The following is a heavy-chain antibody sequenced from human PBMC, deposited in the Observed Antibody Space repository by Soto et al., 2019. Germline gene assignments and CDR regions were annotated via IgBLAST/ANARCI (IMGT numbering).Heavy chain of an antibody. Sequence: PSETLSLTCTVSGGSISSYYLSWIRQPPGKGLEWIGYIYYSGSTNYNPSLKSRVTISVDTSKNQFSLKLSSVTAADTAVYYCARRGYCSSTSCYGTEGYYYYYMDVWGKGTTVTVSS. CDR3: ARRGYCSSTSCYGTEGYYYYYMDV. CDR2: IYYSGST. V-gene: IGHV4-59*08. CDR1: GGSISSYY. D-gene: IGHD2-2*01. J-gene: IGHJ6*03.